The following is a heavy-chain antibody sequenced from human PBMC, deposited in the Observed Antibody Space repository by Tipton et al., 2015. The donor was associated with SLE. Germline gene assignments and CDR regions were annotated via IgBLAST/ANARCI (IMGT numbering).Heavy chain of an antibody. V-gene: IGHV4-34*01. J-gene: IGHJ5*02. CDR1: GGSFSGYY. CDR3: ARGGPWTYYYDSSGSNWFDP. Sequence: LRLSCAVYGGSFSGYYWSWIRQPPGKGLEWIGEINHSGSTNYKPSLKSRVTISVDTSKNQFSLKLSSVTAADTAVYYCARGGPWTYYYDSSGSNWFDPWGQGTLVTVSS. D-gene: IGHD3-22*01. CDR2: INHSGST.